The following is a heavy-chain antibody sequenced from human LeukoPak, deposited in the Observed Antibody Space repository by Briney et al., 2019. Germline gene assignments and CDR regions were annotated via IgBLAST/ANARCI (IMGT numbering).Heavy chain of an antibody. Sequence: SETLSLTCAVYGGSFSGYYWSWIRQPPGKGLEWIGEIYHSGSTNYNPSLKSRVTISVDTSKNQFSLKLSSVTAADTAVYYCAREDRNYYGSSGYYYLNYYYYYGMDVWGQGTTVTVSS. D-gene: IGHD3-22*01. CDR1: GGSFSGYY. CDR2: IYHSGST. V-gene: IGHV4-34*01. CDR3: AREDRNYYGSSGYYYLNYYYYYGMDV. J-gene: IGHJ6*02.